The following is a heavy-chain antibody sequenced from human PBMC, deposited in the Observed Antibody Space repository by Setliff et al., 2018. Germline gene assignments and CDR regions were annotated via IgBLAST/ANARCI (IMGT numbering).Heavy chain of an antibody. J-gene: IGHJ5*02. V-gene: IGHV7-4-1*02. CDR2: INTYTGSP. Sequence: GASVKVSCKVSGYTLTELSMHWVRQAPGKGLEWMGWINTYTGSPTYAQGFTGRFVFSLDTSVSTAYLQISSLKAEDTAVYYCARGPLHYDFWSGYYTVSWFDPWGQGTLVTVSS. D-gene: IGHD3-3*01. CDR3: ARGPLHYDFWSGYYTVSWFDP. CDR1: GYTLTELS.